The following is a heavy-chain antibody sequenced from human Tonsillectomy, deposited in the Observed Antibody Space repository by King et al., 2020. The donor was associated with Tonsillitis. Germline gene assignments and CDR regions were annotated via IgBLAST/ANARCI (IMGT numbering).Heavy chain of an antibody. CDR1: GFTFGDYA. D-gene: IGHD5-12*01. V-gene: IGHV3-49*03. CDR3: TRVGVRGFDPYYYYYGMDV. Sequence: VQLVESGGGLVQPGRSLRLSCPASGFTFGDYAMSWFRQAPGKGLEWVGFIRSKAYGGTTEYAASVKGRFTISRDDSRSIAYLQMNSLKTEDTAVYYCTRVGVRGFDPYYYYYGMDVWGQGTTVTVSS. J-gene: IGHJ6*02. CDR2: IRSKAYGGTT.